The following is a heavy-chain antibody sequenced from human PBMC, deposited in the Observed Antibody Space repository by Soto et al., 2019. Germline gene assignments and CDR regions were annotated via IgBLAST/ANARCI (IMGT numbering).Heavy chain of an antibody. D-gene: IGHD5-12*01. Sequence: EVQLLESGGGLVQPGGSLRLSCAASGFTFCSYAMSWVRQAPGKGLEWVSAISGSGGSTYYADSVKGRFTNSRDNSKNTLYLQMNSLRAEDTAVYYCAKDLRYIVVNPSYFDYWGQGTLVTVSS. CDR2: ISGSGGST. V-gene: IGHV3-23*01. CDR1: GFTFCSYA. CDR3: AKDLRYIVVNPSYFDY. J-gene: IGHJ4*02.